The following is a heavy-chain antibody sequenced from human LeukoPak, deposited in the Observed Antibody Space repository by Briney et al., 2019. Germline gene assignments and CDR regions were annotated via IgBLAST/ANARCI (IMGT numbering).Heavy chain of an antibody. Sequence: GASVKVSCKASAYTLTDYYVHWVRQAPGQGLEWMGRINPSSGDTNYAQNFQSRVTMTRDTSISTAYMELSRLRSDDTAVYYCATTSGYFYYWGQGTLVTVSS. V-gene: IGHV1-2*06. J-gene: IGHJ4*02. CDR3: ATTSGYFYY. CDR1: AYTLTDYY. D-gene: IGHD1-26*01. CDR2: INPSSGDT.